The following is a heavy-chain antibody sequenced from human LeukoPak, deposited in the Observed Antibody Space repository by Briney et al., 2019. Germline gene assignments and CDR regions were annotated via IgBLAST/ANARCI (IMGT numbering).Heavy chain of an antibody. CDR3: ARVYYYYTDV. CDR1: GGSMKNYY. V-gene: IGHV4-4*07. Sequence: ASETLSFTCNVSGGSMKNYYWTWIRQSAGKGLEWIGRMYGSGTTTNQNPSLEGRVTISVDTSKNQFSLKLSSVTAADTAVYYRARVYYYYTDVWGKGTTVTVSS. J-gene: IGHJ6*03. CDR2: MYGSGTT.